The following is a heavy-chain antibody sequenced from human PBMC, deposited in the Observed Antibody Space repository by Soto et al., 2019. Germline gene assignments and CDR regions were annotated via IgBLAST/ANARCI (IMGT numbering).Heavy chain of an antibody. CDR3: ARVWGGAFDI. Sequence: ETLFLTCTVSGGSISSYYWSWIRQPPGKGLEWIGYIYYSGSTNYNPSLKSRVTISVDTSKNQFSLKLSSVTAADTAVYYCARVWGGAFDIWGQGTMVTVSS. CDR2: IYYSGST. CDR1: GGSISSYY. V-gene: IGHV4-59*01. J-gene: IGHJ3*02. D-gene: IGHD3-10*01.